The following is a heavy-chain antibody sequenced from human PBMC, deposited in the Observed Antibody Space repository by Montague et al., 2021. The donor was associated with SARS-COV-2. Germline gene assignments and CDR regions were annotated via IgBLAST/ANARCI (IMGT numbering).Heavy chain of an antibody. CDR2: ISSSTNII. Sequence: SLRLSCAASGFTFSSYSVNWVRQAPGKGLEWISYISSSTNIIYYADSVKGRFTISRDNARNSLYLQTNSLRVDDTAVYYCAKDLVLRAARPDALDVWGQGTAVTVSS. D-gene: IGHD6-6*01. CDR3: AKDLVLRAARPDALDV. CDR1: GFTFSSYS. J-gene: IGHJ3*01. V-gene: IGHV3-48*04.